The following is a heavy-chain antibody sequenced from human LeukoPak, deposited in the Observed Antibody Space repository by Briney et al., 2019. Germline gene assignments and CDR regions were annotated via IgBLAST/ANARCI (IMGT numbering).Heavy chain of an antibody. D-gene: IGHD2-21*02. CDR1: GFTFSSYA. V-gene: IGHV3-30-3*01. J-gene: IGHJ4*02. CDR3: AIQPVVVTAIPVAY. Sequence: GGSLRLSCAASGFTFSSYAMHWVRQAPGKGLEWVAVISYDGSNKYHADSVKGRFTISRDNSKNTLYLQMNSLRAEDTAVYYCAIQPVVVTAIPVAYWGQGTLVTVSS. CDR2: ISYDGSNK.